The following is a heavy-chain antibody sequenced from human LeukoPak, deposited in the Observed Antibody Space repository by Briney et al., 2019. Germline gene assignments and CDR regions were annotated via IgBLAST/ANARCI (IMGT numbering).Heavy chain of an antibody. CDR3: ARVRTVAADSSSRNWFDP. CDR2: IYHSGST. D-gene: IGHD6-13*01. CDR1: GYSFSSGYY. J-gene: IGHJ5*02. V-gene: IGHV4-38-2*02. Sequence: PSETLSLTCTVSGYSFSSGYYWGWIRQPPGKGLEWIGSIYHSGSTYYNPSLKSRVTISVDTSKNQFSLKLSSVTAADTAVYYCARVRTVAADSSSRNWFDPWGQGTLVTVSS.